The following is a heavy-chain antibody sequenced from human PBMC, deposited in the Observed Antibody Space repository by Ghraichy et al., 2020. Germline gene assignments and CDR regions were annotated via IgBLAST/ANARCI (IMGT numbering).Heavy chain of an antibody. CDR2: IYSGGST. CDR3: ARVPSYSSGWYKGGYYGMDV. J-gene: IGHJ6*02. CDR1: GFTVSSNY. D-gene: IGHD6-19*01. Sequence: GGSLRLSCAASGFTVSSNYMSWVRQAPGKGLEWVSVIYSGGSTYYADSVKGRFTISRDNSKNTLYLQMNSLRAEDTAVYYCARVPSYSSGWYKGGYYGMDVWGQGTTVTVSS. V-gene: IGHV3-53*01.